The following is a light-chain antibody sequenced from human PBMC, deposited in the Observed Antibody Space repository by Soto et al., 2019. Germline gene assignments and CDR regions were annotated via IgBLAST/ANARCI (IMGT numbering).Light chain of an antibody. CDR1: SSDVGGYNF. CDR3: SSYTTSGTLVV. Sequence: QSALTQPASMSGSPGQSITISCTGSSSDVGGYNFVSWYQQHPGKAPKLMIYDVSNRPSGVSNRFSGSKSGNTASLTISGLQAEDEAEYYCSSYTTSGTLVVFGGGTKLTVL. CDR2: DVS. J-gene: IGLJ2*01. V-gene: IGLV2-14*01.